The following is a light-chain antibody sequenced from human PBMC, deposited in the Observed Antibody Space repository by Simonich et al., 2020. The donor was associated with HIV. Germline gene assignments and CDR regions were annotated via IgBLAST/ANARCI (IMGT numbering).Light chain of an antibody. J-gene: IGLJ1*01. Sequence: QSVLTQPHSVSAAPGQKVTISCSESNSNIEINYVSWYQHLPVTAPKLLIYDDNRRPSGIPDRFSGSKSGTSSTLAITGLQTGDEADYSCGTWDSSLSAFVFGTGTKVTVL. V-gene: IGLV1-51*01. CDR3: GTWDSSLSAFV. CDR2: DDN. CDR1: NSNIEINY.